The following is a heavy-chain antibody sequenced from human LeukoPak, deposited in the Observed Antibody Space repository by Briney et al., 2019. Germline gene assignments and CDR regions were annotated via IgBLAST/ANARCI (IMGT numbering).Heavy chain of an antibody. J-gene: IGHJ4*02. Sequence: GGSLRLSCAASGFTFSDYYMSWIRQAPGKGLEWVSYISSSGSTIYYADSVKGRFTISRDNAKNSLYLQMNSLRAEDTAVYYCARAKLYGSGSYPDFDYWGQGTLVTVSS. D-gene: IGHD3-10*01. V-gene: IGHV3-11*01. CDR3: ARAKLYGSGSYPDFDY. CDR1: GFTFSDYY. CDR2: ISSSGSTI.